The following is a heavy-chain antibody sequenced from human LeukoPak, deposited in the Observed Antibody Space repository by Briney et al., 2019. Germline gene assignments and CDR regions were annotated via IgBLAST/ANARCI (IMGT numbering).Heavy chain of an antibody. J-gene: IGHJ4*02. CDR1: GGSISSSSYY. CDR2: IYYSGST. D-gene: IGHD3-22*01. Sequence: KPSETLSLTCTVSGGSISSSSYYWGWIRQPPGKGLEWIGSIYYSGSTYYNPSLKSRVTISVDTSKNQFSLKLSSVTPEDTAVYYCAREVGDSSGYYSRWGQGTLVTVSS. CDR3: AREVGDSSGYYSR. V-gene: IGHV4-39*02.